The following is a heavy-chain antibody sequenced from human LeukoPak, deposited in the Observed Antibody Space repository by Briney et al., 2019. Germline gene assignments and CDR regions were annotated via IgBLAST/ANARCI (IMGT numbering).Heavy chain of an antibody. CDR1: GYTFTSYD. CDR2: MNPNSGNT. V-gene: IGHV1-8*03. Sequence: ASVKVSCKASGYTFTSYDVNWVRQATGQGLEWMGWMNPNSGNTGYAQKFQGRVTITRNTSISTAYMELRSLRSEDTAVYYCARGVNHYYDSSGYYYNFGRRLDYWGQGTLVTVSS. J-gene: IGHJ4*02. CDR3: ARGVNHYYDSSGYYYNFGRRLDY. D-gene: IGHD3-22*01.